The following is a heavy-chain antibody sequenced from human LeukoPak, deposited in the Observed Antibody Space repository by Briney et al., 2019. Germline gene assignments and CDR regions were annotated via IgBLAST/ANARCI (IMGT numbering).Heavy chain of an antibody. J-gene: IGHJ5*02. Sequence: ASVKVSCKASGYTFINYHISWVRQAPGQGLEWMGWISAYNGNTNYAQKLQGRVTMTTDTSTSTAYMELRSLRSDDTSVYYCARVSPLRKLSYDYQNGFDTWGQGTLVTVSS. CDR1: GYTFINYH. D-gene: IGHD5-18*01. CDR2: ISAYNGNT. CDR3: ARVSPLRKLSYDYQNGFDT. V-gene: IGHV1-18*01.